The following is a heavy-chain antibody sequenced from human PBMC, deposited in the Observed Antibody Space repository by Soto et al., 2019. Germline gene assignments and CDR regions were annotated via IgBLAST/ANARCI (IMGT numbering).Heavy chain of an antibody. J-gene: IGHJ4*02. V-gene: IGHV1-69*02. CDR3: ARSVYSYGSGKFDY. CDR2: IIPILGIA. D-gene: IGHD3-10*01. Sequence: QVQLVQSGAEVKKPGSSVKVSCKASGGTFSSYTISWVRQAPGQGLEWMGRIIPILGIANYAQKFQGRVTITADKXXSTAYRELSSLRSEDTAVYYCARSVYSYGSGKFDYWGQGTLVTVSS. CDR1: GGTFSSYT.